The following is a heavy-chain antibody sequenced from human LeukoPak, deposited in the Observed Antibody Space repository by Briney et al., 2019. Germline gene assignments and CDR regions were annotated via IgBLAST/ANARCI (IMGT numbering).Heavy chain of an antibody. D-gene: IGHD1-26*01. Sequence: PGGSLRLSCAASGFIFSSFEMSWVRQAPGKGLQWVSYIDSSGNTRYYVDSVKGRFTISRDNAKNSLYLQMNSLRADDTAVYYCARARGGSNSDYWGQGTLVTVSS. CDR2: IDSSGNTR. CDR3: ARARGGSNSDY. J-gene: IGHJ4*02. CDR1: GFIFSSFE. V-gene: IGHV3-48*03.